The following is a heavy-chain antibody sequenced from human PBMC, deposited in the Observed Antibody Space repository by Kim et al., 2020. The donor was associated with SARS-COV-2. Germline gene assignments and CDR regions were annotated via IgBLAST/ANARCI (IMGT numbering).Heavy chain of an antibody. J-gene: IGHJ6*02. D-gene: IGHD6-13*01. CDR3: ARSYSSSWYYYYGMDV. Sequence: KFQGRVTMTRNTSISTAYMELSSLRSEDTAVYYCARSYSSSWYYYYGMDVWGQGTTVTVSS. V-gene: IGHV1-8*01.